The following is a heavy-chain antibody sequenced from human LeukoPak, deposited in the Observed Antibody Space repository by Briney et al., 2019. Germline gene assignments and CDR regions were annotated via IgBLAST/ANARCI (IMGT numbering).Heavy chain of an antibody. Sequence: PGGSLRLSCAVSGFTSSNFEMNWVRQAPGKGLEWVSHIDTSATSMHYADSVKGRFTISRDNAKNSLFLQMNSLRAGDTAVYYCVTDRPGVMDFDFWGQGTLVTVSS. V-gene: IGHV3-48*03. J-gene: IGHJ4*02. CDR1: GFTSSNFE. D-gene: IGHD2-2*03. CDR2: IDTSATSM. CDR3: VTDRPGVMDFDF.